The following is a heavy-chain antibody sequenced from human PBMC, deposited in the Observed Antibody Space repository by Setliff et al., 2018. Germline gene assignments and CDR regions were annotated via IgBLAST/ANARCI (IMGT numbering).Heavy chain of an antibody. CDR2: FHTGGST. Sequence: NPSETLSLTCTVSGDPISSGSYYWTWIRQPAGKGLEWIGHFHTGGSTNYNRSLRSRVSIXXXTSKNQFSLKLSSVXAADTATYYCARAGPTVTFFRVLVISWWDPWGQGSLVTVSS. D-gene: IGHD3-3*01. CDR3: ARAGPTVTFFRVLVISWWDP. CDR1: GDPISSGSYY. J-gene: IGHJ5*02. V-gene: IGHV4-61*09.